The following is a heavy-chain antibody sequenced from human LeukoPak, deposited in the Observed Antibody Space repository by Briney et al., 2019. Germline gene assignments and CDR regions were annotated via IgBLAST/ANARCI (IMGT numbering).Heavy chain of an antibody. CDR2: INHSGST. CDR1: GGSFSGYY. Sequence: SETLSLTCAVCGGSFSGYYWSWIRQPPGKGLEWIGEINHSGSTNYNPSLKSRVTISVDTSKNQFSLKLSSVTAADTAVYYCARGKLYDYVWGSYRYTEYYFDYWGQGTLVTVSS. CDR3: ARGKLYDYVWGSYRYTEYYFDY. D-gene: IGHD3-16*02. J-gene: IGHJ4*02. V-gene: IGHV4-34*01.